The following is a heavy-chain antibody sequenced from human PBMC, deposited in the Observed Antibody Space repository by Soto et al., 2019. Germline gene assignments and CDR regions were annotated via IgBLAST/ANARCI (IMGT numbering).Heavy chain of an antibody. Sequence: ASVKVSCKASGYTFSSYDINWVRQATGQGLEWVGWLNPNSGDTGYAQKFQGRVTLTRNTSINTAYIELSSLTSDDTAVYYCATSGGGWYLYWG. J-gene: IGHJ4*01. D-gene: IGHD6-19*01. CDR1: GYTFSSYD. V-gene: IGHV1-8*01. CDR2: LNPNSGDT. CDR3: ATSGGGWYLY.